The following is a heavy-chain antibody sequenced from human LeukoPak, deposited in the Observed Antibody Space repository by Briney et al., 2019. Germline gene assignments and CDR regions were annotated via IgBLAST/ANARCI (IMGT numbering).Heavy chain of an antibody. CDR3: ARAGTFLRYFDWLPYDY. V-gene: IGHV1-18*04. CDR2: ISAYNGNT. CDR1: GYTCTSYG. J-gene: IGHJ4*02. Sequence: ASVKVSCKASGYTCTSYGISWVRQAPGQGLEWMGWISAYNGNTNYAQKLQGRVTMTTDTYTSTAYMELRSLRSDDTAVYYCARAGTFLRYFDWLPYDYWGQGTLVTVSS. D-gene: IGHD3-9*01.